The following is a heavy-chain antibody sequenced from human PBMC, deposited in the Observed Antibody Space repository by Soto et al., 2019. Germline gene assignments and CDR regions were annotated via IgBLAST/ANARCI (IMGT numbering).Heavy chain of an antibody. CDR1: GGSISSGGYS. CDR2: IYHSGSI. Sequence: QLQLQESGSGLVKPSQTLSLTCAVSGGSISSGGYSWSWIRQPPGKGLGWIGYIYHSGSIYYNPAVKSRVTISVDRSKNQFSLKLSSVTAADTAVYYCARDMVRGVGAFDIWGQGTMVTVSS. J-gene: IGHJ3*02. D-gene: IGHD3-10*01. V-gene: IGHV4-30-2*01. CDR3: ARDMVRGVGAFDI.